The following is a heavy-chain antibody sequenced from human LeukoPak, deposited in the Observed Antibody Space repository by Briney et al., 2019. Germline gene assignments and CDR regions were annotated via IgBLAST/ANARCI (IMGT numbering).Heavy chain of an antibody. CDR2: INHSGST. CDR3: ARASHDYGDYSHFDY. D-gene: IGHD4-17*01. V-gene: IGHV4-34*01. CDR1: GGSFSGYY. J-gene: IGHJ4*02. Sequence: SETLSLTCAVYGGSFSGYYWSWIRQPPGKGLEWIGEINHSGSTNYNPSLKSRVTISVDTSKKHFSLKMTSVTAADTAVYYCARASHDYGDYSHFDYWGQGTLVTVSS.